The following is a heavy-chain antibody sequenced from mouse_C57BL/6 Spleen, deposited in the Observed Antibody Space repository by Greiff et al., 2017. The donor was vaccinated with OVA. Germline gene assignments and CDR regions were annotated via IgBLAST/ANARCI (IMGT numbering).Heavy chain of an antibody. V-gene: IGHV1-82*01. D-gene: IGHD2-4*01. CDR2: IYPGDGDT. Sequence: QVQLQQSGPELVKPGASVKISCKASGYAFSSSWMNWVKQRPGKGLVWIGRIYPGDGDTNYNGKFKGKATLTADKSSSTAYMQLSSLTSEDSAVYFCAADDYSFAYWGQGTLVTVSA. CDR1: GYAFSSSW. CDR3: AADDYSFAY. J-gene: IGHJ3*01.